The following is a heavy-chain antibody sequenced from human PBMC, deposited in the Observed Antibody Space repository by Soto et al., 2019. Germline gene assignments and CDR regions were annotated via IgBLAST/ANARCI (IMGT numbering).Heavy chain of an antibody. CDR1: GGSITSSNYY. D-gene: IGHD3-9*01. V-gene: IGHV4-39*06. CDR3: ARASKGDILTGYDYYYGMDV. CDR2: INHSGST. Sequence: SETLSLTCTVSGGSITSSNYYWGWVRQPPGKGLDWIGEINHSGSTNYNPSLKSRVTISVDTSKNQFPLKLSSVTAADTAVYYCARASKGDILTGYDYYYGMDVWGQGTTVTVS. J-gene: IGHJ6*02.